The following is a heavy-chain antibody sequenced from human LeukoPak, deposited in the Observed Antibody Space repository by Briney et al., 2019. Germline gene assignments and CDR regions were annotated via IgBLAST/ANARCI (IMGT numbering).Heavy chain of an antibody. V-gene: IGHV3-20*04. D-gene: IGHD5-18*01. Sequence: GGSLRLSCAASGFTFGDYGMSWVRQAPGKGLERVSGINWNGGSTGYADSVKGRFTISRDNAKNSLYLQMNSLRAEDTALYYCARGLRWIQLWPGDYWGQGTLVTVSS. J-gene: IGHJ4*02. CDR2: INWNGGST. CDR3: ARGLRWIQLWPGDY. CDR1: GFTFGDYG.